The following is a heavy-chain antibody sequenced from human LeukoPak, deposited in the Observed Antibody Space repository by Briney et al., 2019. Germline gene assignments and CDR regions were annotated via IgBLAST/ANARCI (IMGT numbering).Heavy chain of an antibody. CDR2: INAGNGNT. CDR1: GYTFTSYA. Sequence: ASVKVSCTASGYTFTSYAMHWVRQAPGQRLEWMGWINAGNGNTKYSQKFQGRVTITRDTSASTAYMELSSLRSEDTAVYYCARGKAAYSSSFEDYWGQGTLVTVSS. D-gene: IGHD6-6*01. J-gene: IGHJ4*02. V-gene: IGHV1-3*01. CDR3: ARGKAAYSSSFEDY.